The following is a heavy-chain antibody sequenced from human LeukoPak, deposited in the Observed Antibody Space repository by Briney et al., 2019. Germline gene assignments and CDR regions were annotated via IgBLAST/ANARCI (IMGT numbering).Heavy chain of an antibody. V-gene: IGHV3-30*03. D-gene: IGHD3-3*01. CDR2: ISYDGSNK. CDR1: GFTFSSYG. J-gene: IGHJ6*02. Sequence: GRSLRLSCAASGFTFSSYGMHWVRQAPGKGLEWVAVISYDGSNKYYADSVKGRFTISRDNSKNTLYLQMNSLRAEDTAVYYCARDGLRFLEWFASGMDVWGQGTTVTVSS. CDR3: ARDGLRFLEWFASGMDV.